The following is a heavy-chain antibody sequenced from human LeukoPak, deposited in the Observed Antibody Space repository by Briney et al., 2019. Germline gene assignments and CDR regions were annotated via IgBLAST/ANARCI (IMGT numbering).Heavy chain of an antibody. CDR1: RFAFSNYV. V-gene: IGHV3-23*01. J-gene: IGHJ4*02. CDR2: ITGSGGST. CDR3: AKSLSITKPRGPFDY. Sequence: PGGSLRLSCAASRFAFSNYVMNWVRQPPGKGLEWVSAITGSGGSTYYADSVKGRFTISRDNSKNTLYLQMNSLRDEDTAVYSCAKSLSITKPRGPFDYWGQGTLVTVSS. D-gene: IGHD2-2*01.